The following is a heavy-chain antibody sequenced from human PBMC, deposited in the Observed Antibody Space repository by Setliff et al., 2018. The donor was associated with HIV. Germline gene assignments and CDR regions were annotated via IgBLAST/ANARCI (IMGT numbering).Heavy chain of an antibody. CDR2: MYSGGNT. J-gene: IGHJ6*03. D-gene: IGHD3-3*01. CDR3: ARGRQFTFWSAYMHMDV. CDR1: GDSISSVSYS. Sequence: SETLSLTCTVSGDSISSVSYSWGWIRQPPGKGLEWIGYMYSGGNTYYKPSLKSRVTMSVDSSKNQFSLKVNSVTAADTAIYYCARGRQFTFWSAYMHMDVWGKGTSVTVSS. V-gene: IGHV4-39*02.